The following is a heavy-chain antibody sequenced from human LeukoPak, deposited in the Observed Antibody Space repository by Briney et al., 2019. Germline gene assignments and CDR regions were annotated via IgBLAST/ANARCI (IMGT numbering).Heavy chain of an antibody. CDR1: GFTFDDYA. V-gene: IGHV3-43D*04. CDR2: ISWNGGST. Sequence: GGSLRLSCAASGFTFDDYAMHWVRQAPGKGLEWVSLISWNGGSTYYADSVKGRFTVSRDNSKNSLYLQMSSLRAEDTALYYWAKDSGSYRDYIDYCGQGTLVTVSS. CDR3: AKDSGSYRDYIDY. J-gene: IGHJ4*02. D-gene: IGHD1-26*01.